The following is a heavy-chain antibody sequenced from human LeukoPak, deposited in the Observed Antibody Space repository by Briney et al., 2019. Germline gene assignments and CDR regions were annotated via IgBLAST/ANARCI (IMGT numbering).Heavy chain of an antibody. Sequence: ASVKVSCKASGGTFSSYAISWVRQAPGQRLEWMGWTNAGNGNTKYSQKFQGRVTITRDTSASTAYMELSSLRSEDTAVYYCAREAGSQGFDYWGQGTLVTVSS. CDR1: GGTFSSYA. CDR2: TNAGNGNT. CDR3: AREAGSQGFDY. J-gene: IGHJ4*02. V-gene: IGHV1-3*01. D-gene: IGHD3-10*01.